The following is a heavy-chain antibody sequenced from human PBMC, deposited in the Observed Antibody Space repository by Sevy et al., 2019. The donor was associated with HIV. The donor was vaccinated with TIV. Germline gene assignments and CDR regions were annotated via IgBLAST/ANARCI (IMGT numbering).Heavy chain of an antibody. CDR1: GFTFSNYW. D-gene: IGHD1-7*01. CDR3: AREQITGSKHEYFDS. J-gene: IGHJ4*02. CDR2: INQDGSEK. V-gene: IGHV3-7*01. Sequence: GGSLRLSCAASGFTFSNYWMSWVRQAPGKGLECVANINQDGSEKYYLDSVKGRFIVSRDNAKNSLYLQMNSLRAEDSAVYYCAREQITGSKHEYFDSWGQGTLVTVSS.